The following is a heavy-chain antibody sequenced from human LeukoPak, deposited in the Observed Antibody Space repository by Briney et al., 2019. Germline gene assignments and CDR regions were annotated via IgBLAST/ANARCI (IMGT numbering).Heavy chain of an antibody. CDR3: ARGRPRVGWFDP. CDR2: IGTAGDT. Sequence: GGSLRLSCAASGFTFSSYDMHWVRQTTGKGLEWVSGIGTAGDTYYQESVKGRFTISRENAKNSLYLQMDSLRVGDTAVYYCARGRPRVGWFDPWGQGTLVTVSS. D-gene: IGHD1-26*01. V-gene: IGHV3-13*01. CDR1: GFTFSSYD. J-gene: IGHJ5*02.